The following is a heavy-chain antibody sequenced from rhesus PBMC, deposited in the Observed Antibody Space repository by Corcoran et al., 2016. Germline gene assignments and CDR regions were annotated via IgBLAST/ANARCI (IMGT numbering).Heavy chain of an antibody. Sequence: QVTLKESGPAHVKPTQTLTLTCTSSGLSLTNSGMGVGWIRQPPGKALEWLALIYWDHDKHYITSLKRRLTISKDTSKNQVVLTMTNMDPVDTATYYCAQTGPIIQSWGQGVLVTVSS. J-gene: IGHJ4*01. V-gene: IGHV2-174*01. D-gene: IGHD3-3*01. CDR1: GLSLTNSGMG. CDR2: IYWDHDK. CDR3: AQTGPIIQS.